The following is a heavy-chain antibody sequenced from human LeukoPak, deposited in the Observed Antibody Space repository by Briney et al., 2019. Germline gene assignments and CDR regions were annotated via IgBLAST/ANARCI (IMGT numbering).Heavy chain of an antibody. CDR1: GYTFTSYG. D-gene: IGHD6-13*01. Sequence: ASVKVSCKASGYTFTSYGISWVRQAPGQGLEWMGWISAYNGNTNYAQKFQGRVTITADESTSTAYMELSSLRSEDTAVYYCARVLGIAAAGRGFDYWGQGTLVTVSS. CDR2: ISAYNGNT. J-gene: IGHJ4*02. CDR3: ARVLGIAAAGRGFDY. V-gene: IGHV1-18*01.